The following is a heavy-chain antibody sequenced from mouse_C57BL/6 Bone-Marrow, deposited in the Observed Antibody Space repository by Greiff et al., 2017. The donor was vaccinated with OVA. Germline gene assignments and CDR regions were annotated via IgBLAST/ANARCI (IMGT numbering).Heavy chain of an antibody. CDR2: IYPGGGYT. J-gene: IGHJ1*03. Sequence: VQLQQSGAELVRPGTSVKMSCKASGYTFTNYWIGWAKQRPGHGLEWIGDIYPGGGYTNYNEKFKGKATLTADKSSSTAYMQFSSLTSEDSAIYYSARLDGYWYFDVWGTGTTVTVSS. D-gene: IGHD2-3*01. CDR1: GYTFTNYW. V-gene: IGHV1-63*01. CDR3: ARLDGYWYFDV.